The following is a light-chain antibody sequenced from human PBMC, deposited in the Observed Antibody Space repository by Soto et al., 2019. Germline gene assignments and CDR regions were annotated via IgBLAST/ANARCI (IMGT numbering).Light chain of an antibody. CDR3: QHYGTSAL. CDR2: DAS. V-gene: IGKV3-20*01. Sequence: EIVSTQSPGTLSLSPGERATLSCRASQSVSSSYLAWYQQKPGKAPRLLIYDASRATGIPDRFSGSVSGTDFTLTITRLEPEDFAVYYCQHYGTSALFGPGTKVDI. J-gene: IGKJ3*01. CDR1: QSVSSSY.